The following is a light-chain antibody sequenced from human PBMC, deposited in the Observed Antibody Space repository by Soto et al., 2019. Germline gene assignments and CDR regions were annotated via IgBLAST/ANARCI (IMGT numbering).Light chain of an antibody. CDR1: QNITNN. V-gene: IGKV1-33*01. J-gene: IGKJ5*01. Sequence: DIEMTQPPSSLSPSIVDRVTITCPASQNITNNLSWYQQKPGKAPNLLIYHASKLAKGVTSRFNGSGSGTDFSFIITSLQREDLATYYCQQYYGLPPLTFGQGTRLEIK. CDR3: QQYYGLPPLT. CDR2: HAS.